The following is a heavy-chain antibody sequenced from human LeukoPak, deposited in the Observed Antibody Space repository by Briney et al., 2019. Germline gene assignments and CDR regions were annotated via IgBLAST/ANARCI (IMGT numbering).Heavy chain of an antibody. V-gene: IGHV3-30-3*01. D-gene: IGHD3-3*01. J-gene: IGHJ3*02. CDR1: GFTFSSYA. CDR3: ARDALRSVDAFDI. Sequence: PGRSLRLSCAASGFTFSSYAMHWVRQAPGKGLEWVAVISYDGSNKYYADSVKGRFTISRDNSKNTLYLQMNSLRAEDTAVYYCARDALRSVDAFDIWGQGTMVTVSS. CDR2: ISYDGSNK.